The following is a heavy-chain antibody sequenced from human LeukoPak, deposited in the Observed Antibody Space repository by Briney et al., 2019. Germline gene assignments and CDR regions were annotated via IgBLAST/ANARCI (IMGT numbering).Heavy chain of an antibody. Sequence: SQTLSLTCTVSVGSISIGASDWGWIRQHPKRGLEWVGYINDSGSTYYNPSLGSRVTMSVDTSKNQFSLKLSSVPAADSAVYYCARAARQGFTMIVVPFFYFDLWGRGTLVTVSS. J-gene: IGHJ2*01. CDR1: VGSISIGASD. V-gene: IGHV4-31*03. CDR2: INDSGST. CDR3: ARAARQGFTMIVVPFFYFDL. D-gene: IGHD3-22*01.